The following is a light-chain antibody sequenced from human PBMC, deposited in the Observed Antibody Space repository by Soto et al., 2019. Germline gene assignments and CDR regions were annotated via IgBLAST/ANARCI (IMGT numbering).Light chain of an antibody. CDR2: ASS. J-gene: IGKJ5*01. CDR1: QGISSY. Sequence: DIQLTQSPSFLSASVGDRVTISCRASQGISSYLAWYQQTPGKAPKLLIYASSTLQSGVPSRFSGSGSGTEFTLTIVSLQTEDFATYYCQQLNTFPVTFGQGTRLDI. CDR3: QQLNTFPVT. V-gene: IGKV1-9*01.